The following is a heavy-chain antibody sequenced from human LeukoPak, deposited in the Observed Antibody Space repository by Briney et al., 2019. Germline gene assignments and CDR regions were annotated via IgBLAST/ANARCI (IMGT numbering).Heavy chain of an antibody. J-gene: IGHJ4*02. V-gene: IGHV3-7*03. CDR3: AKEGRSLQTY. D-gene: IGHD5-24*01. CDR1: GFMFSSNW. CDR2: IKEDGTET. Sequence: GGSLRLSCAASGFMFSSNWMSWVRLAPGKGLEWVANIKEDGTETYYVDSVKGRFTISRDNAKNSLYLQMNSLRVEDTAVYYCAKEGRSLQTYWSQGTLVTVSS.